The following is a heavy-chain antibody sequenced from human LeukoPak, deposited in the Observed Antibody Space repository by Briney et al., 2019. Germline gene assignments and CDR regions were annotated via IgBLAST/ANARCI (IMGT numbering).Heavy chain of an antibody. CDR1: GYTFTSYG. J-gene: IGHJ3*02. D-gene: IGHD2/OR15-2a*01. Sequence: ASVKVSCKASGYTFTSYGISWVRQAPGQGLEWMGWISAYNGNTNYAQKLQGRVTMTTDTSTSTAYMELRSLRSGDTAVYYCAREDQRTFAFDIWGQGTMVTVSS. CDR3: AREDQRTFAFDI. CDR2: ISAYNGNT. V-gene: IGHV1-18*01.